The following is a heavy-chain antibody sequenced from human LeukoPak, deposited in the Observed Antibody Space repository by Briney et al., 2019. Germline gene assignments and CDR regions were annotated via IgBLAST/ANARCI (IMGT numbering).Heavy chain of an antibody. CDR2: IWYDGSNK. Sequence: PGGSLRLSCAASGFTFSSYGMHWVRQAPGKGLEWVAVIWYDGSNKYYADSVKGRFTISRDNSKNTLYLQMNSLRAEDTAVYYCARELVSGHFDYWGQGTLVTVSS. D-gene: IGHD3-22*01. J-gene: IGHJ4*02. CDR1: GFTFSSYG. CDR3: ARELVSGHFDY. V-gene: IGHV3-33*08.